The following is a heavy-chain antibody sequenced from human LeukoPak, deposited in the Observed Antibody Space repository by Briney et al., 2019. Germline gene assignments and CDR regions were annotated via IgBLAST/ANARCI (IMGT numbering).Heavy chain of an antibody. CDR1: GYTFSSYG. J-gene: IGHJ4*02. Sequence: ASVKVSCKASGYTFSSYGISWVRQAPGRGLEWMGWISANNGNTNYAQKLQGRVTMTTDPSTSTAYMELRSLRSDDTAVYYCAREPHYFDNSGYYPIFDYWGQGTLVTVSS. D-gene: IGHD3-22*01. V-gene: IGHV1-18*01. CDR2: ISANNGNT. CDR3: AREPHYFDNSGYYPIFDY.